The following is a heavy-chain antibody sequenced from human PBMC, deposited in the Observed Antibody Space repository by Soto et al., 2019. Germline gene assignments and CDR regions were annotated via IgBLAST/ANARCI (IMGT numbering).Heavy chain of an antibody. CDR3: AKDPGTYGDYIYWYFDL. CDR2: ISGSGGST. D-gene: IGHD4-17*01. J-gene: IGHJ2*01. CDR1: GFTFSSYA. Sequence: EVQLLESGGGLVQPGGSLRLSCAASGFTFSSYAMSWVRQAPGKGLEWVSAISGSGGSTYYADSVKGRFTISRDNSKNTLYLQMNSLRAEDTAVYSCAKDPGTYGDYIYWYFDLWGRGTLVTVSS. V-gene: IGHV3-23*01.